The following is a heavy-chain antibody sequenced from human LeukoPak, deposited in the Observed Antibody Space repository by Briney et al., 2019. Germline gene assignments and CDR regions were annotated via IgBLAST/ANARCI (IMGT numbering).Heavy chain of an antibody. CDR1: GGSISSYY. CDR2: IYYSGST. CDR3: ARGMTQEYYYYYYYMDV. J-gene: IGHJ6*03. V-gene: IGHV4-59*01. Sequence: SETLSLTCTVSGGSISSYYWSWIRQPPGKGLEWIGYIYYSGSTNYNPSLKSRVTISVDTSKNQFSLKLRSVTAADTAVYYCARGMTQEYYYYYYYMDVWGKGTTVTVSS.